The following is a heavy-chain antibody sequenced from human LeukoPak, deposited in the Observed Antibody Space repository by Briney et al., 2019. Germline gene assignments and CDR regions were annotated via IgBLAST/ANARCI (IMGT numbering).Heavy chain of an antibody. Sequence: GGSLRLSCAASGFTFRTSGMNWVRQAPGKGLEWVSVIYSGGSTYYADSVKGRFTISRDNSKNTLYLQMNSLRAEDTAVYYCARALYDSSSYYFDYWGQGTLVTVSS. CDR2: IYSGGST. CDR3: ARALYDSSSYYFDY. J-gene: IGHJ4*02. CDR1: GFTFRTSG. D-gene: IGHD3-22*01. V-gene: IGHV3-53*01.